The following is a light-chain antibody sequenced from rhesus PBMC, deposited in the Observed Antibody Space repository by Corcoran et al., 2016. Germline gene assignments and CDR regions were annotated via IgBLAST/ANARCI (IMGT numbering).Light chain of an antibody. Sequence: SDDLTQPRSVSVSTGQTARITRGADNVEIEIVNRDQQKPAQAPVLVISGDNERPSGIPERFSGSKSGYTATLTITGVEAGDEADYYCQVCDISSDHPIFGGGTRLTVL. CDR3: QVCDISSDHPI. J-gene: IGLJ1*01. CDR1: NVEIEI. V-gene: IGLV3-44*01. CDR2: GDN.